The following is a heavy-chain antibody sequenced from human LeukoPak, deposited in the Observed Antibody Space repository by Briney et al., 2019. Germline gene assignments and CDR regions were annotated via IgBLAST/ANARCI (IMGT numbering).Heavy chain of an antibody. CDR2: IKSKTDGGTT. D-gene: IGHD3-10*01. CDR1: GFTFSNAW. CDR3: TTRITMVRGVKLFDY. V-gene: IGHV3-15*01. Sequence: GGSLRLSCAASGFTFSNAWMSWVRQAPGKGLEWVGRIKSKTDGGTTDYAAPVKGRFTISSDDSKNTLYLQMNSLKTEDTAVYYCTTRITMVRGVKLFDYWGQGTLVTVSS. J-gene: IGHJ4*02.